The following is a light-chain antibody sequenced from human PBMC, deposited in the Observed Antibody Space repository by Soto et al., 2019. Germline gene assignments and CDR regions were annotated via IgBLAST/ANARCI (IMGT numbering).Light chain of an antibody. V-gene: IGKV1-5*01. CDR2: DAS. CDR1: QGISTW. CDR3: QQYKSYSKT. J-gene: IGKJ1*01. Sequence: DIRMTQSPSTLSASVGDSVTITCRASQGISTWLAWYQQKPGKAPNLLIYDASSLESGVPSRFSGSGSGTEFTLTISSLQPDDFATYYCQQYKSYSKTFGQGTKVDIK.